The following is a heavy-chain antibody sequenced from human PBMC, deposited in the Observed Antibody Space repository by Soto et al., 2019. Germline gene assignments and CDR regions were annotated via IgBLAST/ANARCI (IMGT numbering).Heavy chain of an antibody. CDR2: IYHSGST. Sequence: PAETLSLTCAVSGGSISSGGYSWSWIRQPPGKGLEWIGYIYHSGSTNYNPSLKSRVTMSVDTSKNQFSLKLSSVTAADTAVYYCARILDGYSSGWAPPSGAFDIWGQGTMVTVSS. CDR1: GGSISSGGYS. D-gene: IGHD6-19*01. CDR3: ARILDGYSSGWAPPSGAFDI. J-gene: IGHJ3*02. V-gene: IGHV4-61*08.